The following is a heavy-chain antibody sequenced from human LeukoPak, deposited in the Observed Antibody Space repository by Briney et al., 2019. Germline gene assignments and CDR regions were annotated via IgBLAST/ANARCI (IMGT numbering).Heavy chain of an antibody. CDR3: ARDRHPYYYDSSGYYPDY. CDR1: GGSISSYY. D-gene: IGHD3-22*01. Sequence: PSETLSLTCTVSGGSISSYYWSWIRQPPGKGLEWIGYIYYSGSTNYNPSLKSRVTISVDTSKNQFSLKLSSVTAADTAVYYCARDRHPYYYDSSGYYPDYWGQGTLVTVSS. J-gene: IGHJ4*02. CDR2: IYYSGST. V-gene: IGHV4-59*01.